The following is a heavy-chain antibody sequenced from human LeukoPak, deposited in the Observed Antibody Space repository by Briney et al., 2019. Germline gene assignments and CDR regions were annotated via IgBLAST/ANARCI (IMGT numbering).Heavy chain of an antibody. CDR3: ARGGGGEYLDWFDF. Sequence: ASVKVSCKASGYTFSDHDVNWVRQAPGQGLEWMGWMNPNTGNTGYAQNLQGRVTMTRTNSITTAYMELSSLTSDDTAVYYCARGGGGEYLDWFDFWGQGTLVIVSS. CDR2: MNPNTGNT. V-gene: IGHV1-8*01. D-gene: IGHD4-17*01. J-gene: IGHJ5*01. CDR1: GYTFSDHD.